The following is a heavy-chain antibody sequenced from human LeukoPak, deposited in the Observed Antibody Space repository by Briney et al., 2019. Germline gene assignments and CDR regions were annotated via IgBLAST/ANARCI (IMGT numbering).Heavy chain of an antibody. CDR1: GYTFSNFG. J-gene: IGHJ5*02. CDR2: ISAYSGNT. Sequence: ASVKVPCKASGYTFSNFGITWVRQAPGQGLEWMGWISAYSGNTNYAQKLHGRVTMTTDTSTSTAYIELRSLRSDDTAVYYCARRADYYGSGGNSVIYWFDPWGQGTLVTVSS. CDR3: ARRADYYGSGGNSVIYWFDP. D-gene: IGHD3-10*01. V-gene: IGHV1-18*04.